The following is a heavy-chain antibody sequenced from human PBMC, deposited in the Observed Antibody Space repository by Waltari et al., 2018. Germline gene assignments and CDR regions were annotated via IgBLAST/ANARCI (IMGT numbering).Heavy chain of an antibody. V-gene: IGHV3-21*01. CDR3: ARDRTYGSGTHGAV. Sequence: EVQLVESGGGLVKPGGSLRLSCAASGFTFSSYSMNWVRQAPGKGLEWVSSISRSSSYIYYADSVNGRFTISRDNAKNSLYLQMNSLRAEDTAVYYCARDRTYGSGTHGAVWGQGTLVTVSS. CDR1: GFTFSSYS. CDR2: ISRSSSYI. J-gene: IGHJ4*02. D-gene: IGHD3-10*01.